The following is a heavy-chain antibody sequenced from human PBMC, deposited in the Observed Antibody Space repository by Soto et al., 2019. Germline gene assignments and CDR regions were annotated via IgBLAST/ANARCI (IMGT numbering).Heavy chain of an antibody. CDR1: GYTFTSCD. Sequence: GASVKVSCKASGYTFTSCDINWVRQATGQGLEWMGWMNPNSGNTGYAQKFQGRVTMTRNTSISTAYMELSSLRSEDTAVYYCARVLDSGSYYYYYYYGMDVWGQGTTVTVSS. V-gene: IGHV1-8*01. CDR2: MNPNSGNT. D-gene: IGHD1-26*01. CDR3: ARVLDSGSYYYYYYYGMDV. J-gene: IGHJ6*02.